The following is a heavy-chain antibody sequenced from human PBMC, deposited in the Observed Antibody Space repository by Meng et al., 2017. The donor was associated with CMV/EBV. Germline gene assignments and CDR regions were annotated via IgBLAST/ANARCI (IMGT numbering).Heavy chain of an antibody. CDR2: INHSGST. CDR3: ARGYQVWGGNSGYYFDY. V-gene: IGHV4-34*01. D-gene: IGHD4-23*01. J-gene: IGHJ4*02. Sequence: SETLSLTCAVYGGSFSGYYWSWIRQPPGKGLEWIGEINHSGSTNYNPSPKSRVTISVDTSKNQFSLKLSSVTAADTAVYYCARGYQVWGGNSGYYFDYWGQGTLVTVSS. CDR1: GGSFSGYY.